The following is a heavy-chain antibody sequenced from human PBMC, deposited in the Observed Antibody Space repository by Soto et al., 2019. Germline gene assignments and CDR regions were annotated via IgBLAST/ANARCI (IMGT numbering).Heavy chain of an antibody. J-gene: IGHJ4*02. CDR1: EFTCSSYI. CDR3: ARDCITIFGVVNYFDY. D-gene: IGHD3-3*01. CDR2: ISSSSSTI. Sequence: GGSLRLSCAASEFTCSSYIMNWVRQAPGKGLEWVSYISSSSSTIYYADSVKGRFTISRDNAKNSLYLQMNSLRAEDTAVYYCARDCITIFGVVNYFDYWGQGTLVTVSS. V-gene: IGHV3-48*01.